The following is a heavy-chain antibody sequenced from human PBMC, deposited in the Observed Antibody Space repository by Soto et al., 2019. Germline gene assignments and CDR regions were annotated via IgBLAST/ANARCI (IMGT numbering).Heavy chain of an antibody. CDR1: GGSFSGFY. CDR2: INDSGTT. Sequence: KTSETLSLTCAIYGGSFSGFYWSWIRQPPGKGLEWIGEINDSGTTNYNPSLKSRVTISADTSKTHFSLRLTSVTAADTAVYYCAGETSQNVHSHYGMDVWGQGTTVTVSS. J-gene: IGHJ6*02. D-gene: IGHD2-15*01. V-gene: IGHV4-34*01. CDR3: AGETSQNVHSHYGMDV.